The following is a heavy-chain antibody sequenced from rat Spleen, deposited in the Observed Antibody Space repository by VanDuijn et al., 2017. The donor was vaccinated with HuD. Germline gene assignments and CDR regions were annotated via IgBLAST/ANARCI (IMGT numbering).Heavy chain of an antibody. CDR1: GFTFSDYY. CDR2: INYDGNST. Sequence: EVQLVESDGGLVQPGRSLKLSCAASGFTFSDYYMAWVRQAPTKGLEWVATINYDGNSTYYRDSVKGRFTISRDNAKSTLYLQMDSLRSEDTATYYCTRDVYYGSDYWGQGVMVTVSS. D-gene: IGHD1-6*01. J-gene: IGHJ2*01. V-gene: IGHV5-29*01. CDR3: TRDVYYGSDY.